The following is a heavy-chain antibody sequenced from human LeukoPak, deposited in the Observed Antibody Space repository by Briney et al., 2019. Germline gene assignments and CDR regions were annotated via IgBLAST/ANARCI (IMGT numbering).Heavy chain of an antibody. CDR1: GGSISSYY. D-gene: IGHD3-10*01. J-gene: IGHJ5*02. CDR2: IYTSGST. Sequence: KPSETLSLTCTVSGGSISSYYWSWIRQPAGKGLEWIGRIYTSGSTNYNPSLKSRVTMSVDTSKNQFSLKLSSVTAADTTVYYCARDRAGSGSPSWFDPWGQGTLVTVSS. V-gene: IGHV4-4*07. CDR3: ARDRAGSGSPSWFDP.